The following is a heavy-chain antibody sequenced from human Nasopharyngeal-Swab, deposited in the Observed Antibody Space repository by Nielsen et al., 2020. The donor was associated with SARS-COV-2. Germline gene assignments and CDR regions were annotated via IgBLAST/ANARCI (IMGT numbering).Heavy chain of an antibody. CDR2: ISGSGGCT. D-gene: IGHD3-16*01. J-gene: IGHJ4*02. CDR1: GFTFSSYA. V-gene: IGHV3-23*01. CDR3: AKLRLRLGVGY. Sequence: GESLKISCAASGFTFSSYAMSWVRQAPGKGLEWVSAISGSGGCTYYADSVKGRFTISRDNSKNTLYLQMNSLRAEDTAVYYCAKLRLRLGVGYWGQGTLVTVSS.